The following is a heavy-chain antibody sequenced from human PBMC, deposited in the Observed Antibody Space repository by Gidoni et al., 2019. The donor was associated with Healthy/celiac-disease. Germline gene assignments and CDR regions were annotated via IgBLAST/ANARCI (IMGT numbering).Heavy chain of an antibody. V-gene: IGHV3-21*01. D-gene: IGHD3-22*01. CDR3: ARTERGYYDSSGYYYGY. CDR1: GFTFSTYS. J-gene: IGHJ4*02. Sequence: EVQLVESGGGLVKPGGSLRLSCAASGFTFSTYSMNWVRQAPGQGLEWVSSISSSSSYIYYADSVKGRFTISRDNAKNSLYLQMNSLRAEDTAVYYCARTERGYYDSSGYYYGYWGQGTLVTVSS. CDR2: ISSSSSYI.